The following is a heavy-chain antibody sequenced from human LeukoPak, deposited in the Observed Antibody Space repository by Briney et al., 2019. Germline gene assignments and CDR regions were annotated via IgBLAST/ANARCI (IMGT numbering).Heavy chain of an antibody. CDR2: VSGSDGIT. CDR3: AKYYYDSSGHHGAFDI. J-gene: IGHJ3*02. CDR1: GFAFSNYA. Sequence: GGSLRLFCAASGFAFSNYAMSWVRQAPGKGLEWISTVSGSDGITHYADFVKGRFTISTDNSRNTLSLQMSSLRAEDTAVYYCAKYYYDSSGHHGAFDIWGQGTMVTVSS. D-gene: IGHD3-22*01. V-gene: IGHV3-23*01.